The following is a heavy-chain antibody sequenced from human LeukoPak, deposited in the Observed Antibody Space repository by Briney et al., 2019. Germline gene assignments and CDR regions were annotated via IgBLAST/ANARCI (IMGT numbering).Heavy chain of an antibody. Sequence: GGSLRLSCAASGFTFSSYGMHWVRQAPGKGLEWVAFIRYDGSNKYYADSVKGRFTISRDNSKNTLYLQMNSLRAEDTAVYYCAKDKYSGSLYYFDYWGQGTLVTVSS. V-gene: IGHV3-30*02. CDR2: IRYDGSNK. D-gene: IGHD6-6*01. CDR3: AKDKYSGSLYYFDY. CDR1: GFTFSSYG. J-gene: IGHJ4*02.